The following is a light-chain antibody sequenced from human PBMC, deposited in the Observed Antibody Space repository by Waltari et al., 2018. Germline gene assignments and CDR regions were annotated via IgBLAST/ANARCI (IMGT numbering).Light chain of an antibody. Sequence: QSVLTQPPSVSGAPGQRVTIPCTGSGPNIGAGYDVHWYQQLPRAAPKLLIYGSTSRPLGVPDRFFGSTSGTSASLAITGLQAEDEADYYCQSYDTSLRVVFGGGTKLTVL. CDR3: QSYDTSLRVV. J-gene: IGLJ3*02. CDR2: GST. V-gene: IGLV1-40*01. CDR1: GPNIGAGYD.